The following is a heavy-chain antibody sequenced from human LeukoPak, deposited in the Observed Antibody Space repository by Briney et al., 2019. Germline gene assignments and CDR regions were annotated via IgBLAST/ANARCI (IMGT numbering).Heavy chain of an antibody. J-gene: IGHJ4*02. CDR3: ARSPGSGWAPLDY. V-gene: IGHV3-7*05. Sequence: PGGSLRLSCAASGFTFSTYWMTWVRQAPGKGLEWVANIRQDGNEKYDVDSVKGRFTISRDNDKDSLYLQMNSLRAEDTAVYYCARSPGSGWAPLDYWGQGTLVTVSS. CDR1: GFTFSTYW. CDR2: IRQDGNEK. D-gene: IGHD6-19*01.